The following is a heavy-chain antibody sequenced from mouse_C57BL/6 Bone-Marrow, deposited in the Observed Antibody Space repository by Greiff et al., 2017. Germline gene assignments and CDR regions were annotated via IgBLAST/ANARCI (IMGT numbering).Heavy chain of an antibody. D-gene: IGHD1-1*01. Sequence: EVQLQQSGPELVKPGASVKISCKASGYTFTDYYMNWVKQSHGKSLEWIGDINPNNGGTSYNQKFKGKATLTVDKSSSTAYMELRSLTSEDSAVYYCARMGYYGTPFDYGGQGTTLTVSS. CDR2: INPNNGGT. CDR3: ARMGYYGTPFDY. V-gene: IGHV1-26*01. CDR1: GYTFTDYY. J-gene: IGHJ2*01.